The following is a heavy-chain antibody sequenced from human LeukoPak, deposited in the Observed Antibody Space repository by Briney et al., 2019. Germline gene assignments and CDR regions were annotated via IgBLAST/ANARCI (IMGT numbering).Heavy chain of an antibody. CDR1: GYSFTSYW. Sequence: GESLKISCKGSGYSFTSYWIGSVRQMPGKGLEWMGIIYPGDSDTRYSPSFQGQVTISADKSISTAYLQWSSLKASDTAMYYCARQRNSYGFFIDYWGQGTLVTVSS. V-gene: IGHV5-51*01. CDR2: IYPGDSDT. J-gene: IGHJ4*02. CDR3: ARQRNSYGFFIDY. D-gene: IGHD5-18*01.